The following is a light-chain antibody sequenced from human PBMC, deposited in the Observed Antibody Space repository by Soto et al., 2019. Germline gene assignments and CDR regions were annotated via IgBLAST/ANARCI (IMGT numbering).Light chain of an antibody. CDR2: CAS. CDR1: QSVSSN. J-gene: IGKJ1*01. CDR3: QQYKNWTPWT. V-gene: IGKV3-15*01. Sequence: EIVMTQSPATLSVSPGERATLSCRASQSVSSNLAWYQQKPGQAPRLLIYCASTRATGIPARFSGSGSGTEFTLLISSMQSEDFVVYYCQQYKNWTPWTFGQGTKVEIK.